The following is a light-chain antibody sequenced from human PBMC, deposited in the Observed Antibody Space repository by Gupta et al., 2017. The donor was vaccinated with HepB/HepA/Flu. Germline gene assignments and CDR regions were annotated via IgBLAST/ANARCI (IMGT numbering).Light chain of an antibody. V-gene: IGKV2-28*01. CDR1: QSLLLSNGYNF. CDR3: LQALQTPYT. J-gene: IGKJ2*01. CDR2: LGS. Sequence: DIRMTQAPRFLPCAPGQPASISCRSSQSLLLSNGYNFLEWYLQKPGQSPHLLIYLGSTRASGVPDRFSGSGSGTDFTLRINRVEAEDVGVYYCLQALQTPYTFGQGTKLEIK.